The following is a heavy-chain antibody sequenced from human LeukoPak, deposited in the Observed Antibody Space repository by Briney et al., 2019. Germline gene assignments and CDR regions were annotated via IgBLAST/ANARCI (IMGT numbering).Heavy chain of an antibody. CDR2: IRYDGSNK. J-gene: IGHJ4*02. D-gene: IGHD3-10*01. Sequence: GGSLRLSCAASGFTFSSYGMHWVRQAPGKGLERVAFIRYDGSNKYYADSVKGRFTISRDNAKNSLYLQMSSLRAEDTAVYYCALTPDYYGSGSFDYWGQGTLVTVSS. CDR1: GFTFSSYG. CDR3: ALTPDYYGSGSFDY. V-gene: IGHV3-30*02.